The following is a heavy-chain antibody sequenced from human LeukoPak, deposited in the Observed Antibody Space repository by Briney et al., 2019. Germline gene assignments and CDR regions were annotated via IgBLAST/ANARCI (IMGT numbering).Heavy chain of an antibody. CDR1: GGSISGYY. CDR2: INHSGST. J-gene: IGHJ4*02. CDR3: ARGSTVGYNY. D-gene: IGHD4-11*01. Sequence: SETLSLTCTVSGGSISGYYWSWIRQPPGKGLEWIGEINHSGSTNYNPSLKSRVTISVDTSKNQFSLKVSSVTAADTAVYYCARGSTVGYNYWSQGTLVTVSS. V-gene: IGHV4-34*01.